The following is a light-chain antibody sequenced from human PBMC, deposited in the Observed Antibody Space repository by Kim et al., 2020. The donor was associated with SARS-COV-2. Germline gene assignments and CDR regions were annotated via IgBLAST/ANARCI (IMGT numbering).Light chain of an antibody. CDR2: VAS. V-gene: IGKV1-17*03. Sequence: DIQMTQSPSVMSASVGDRITINCRASQGISNYLAWFQQKPGKAPKRLIYVASSLQSGVPSRFSGSASGTEFALTISSLQPEDFATYYCLQHNTYPRLTVGGGTKVDIK. CDR3: LQHNTYPRLT. CDR1: QGISNY. J-gene: IGKJ4*01.